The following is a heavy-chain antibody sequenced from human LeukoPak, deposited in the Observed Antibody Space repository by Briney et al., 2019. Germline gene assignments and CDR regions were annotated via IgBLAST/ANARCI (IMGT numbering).Heavy chain of an antibody. CDR1: GGSISSSSYY. D-gene: IGHD2-2*01. Sequence: SETLSLTCTVSGGSISSSSYYWGWIRQPPGKGLEWIGSIYYSGSTYYNPSLKSRVTISVDTSKNQFSLKLSSVAAADTAVYYCARLGGGDIVVVPAARYYYYMDVWGKGTTVTVSS. J-gene: IGHJ6*03. V-gene: IGHV4-39*01. CDR2: IYYSGST. CDR3: ARLGGGDIVVVPAARYYYYMDV.